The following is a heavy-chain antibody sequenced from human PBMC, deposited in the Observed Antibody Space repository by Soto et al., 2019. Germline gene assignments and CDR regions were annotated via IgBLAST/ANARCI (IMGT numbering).Heavy chain of an antibody. CDR2: ISYDGSNK. CDR3: AKDLTRWRGSRGSFDY. J-gene: IGHJ4*02. Sequence: GGSLRLSCAASGFTFSSYGMHWVRQAPGKGLEWVAVISYDGSNKYYADSVKGRFTISRDNSKNTLYLQMNSLRAEDTAVYYCAKDLTRWRGSRGSFDYWGQGTL. CDR1: GFTFSSYG. V-gene: IGHV3-30*18. D-gene: IGHD2-15*01.